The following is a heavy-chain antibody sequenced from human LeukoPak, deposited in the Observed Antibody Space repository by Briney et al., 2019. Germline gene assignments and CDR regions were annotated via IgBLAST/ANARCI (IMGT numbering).Heavy chain of an antibody. Sequence: ASVKVSCKASGYTFTSYDINRVRQATGQGLEWMGWMNPNSGNTGYAQKFQGRVTMTRNTSISTAYMELSSLRSEDTAVYYCARDPSNSSGWMTWFDPWGQGTLVTVSS. D-gene: IGHD6-19*01. CDR1: GYTFTSYD. J-gene: IGHJ5*02. CDR3: ARDPSNSSGWMTWFDP. V-gene: IGHV1-8*01. CDR2: MNPNSGNT.